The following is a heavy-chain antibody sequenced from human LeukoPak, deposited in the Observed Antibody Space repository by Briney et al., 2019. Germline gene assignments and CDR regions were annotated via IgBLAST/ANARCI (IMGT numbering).Heavy chain of an antibody. CDR3: TKDRRGPAAGTWYFDS. CDR2: ITAIDGRT. J-gene: IGHJ4*02. Sequence: QSGGSLRLPCVASGFTLSSTTMGWVRQAPGRGLEWVSSITAIDGRTYYADSVRGRFTISRDNSKNTVYLQLNSLRAGDTAIYYCTKDRRGPAAGTWYFDSWGQGTLVTVSS. CDR1: GFTLSSTT. D-gene: IGHD6-13*01. V-gene: IGHV3-23*01.